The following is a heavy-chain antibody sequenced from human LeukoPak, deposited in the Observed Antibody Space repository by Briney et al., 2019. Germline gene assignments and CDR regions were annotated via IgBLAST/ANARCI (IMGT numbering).Heavy chain of an antibody. V-gene: IGHV4-34*01. J-gene: IGHJ4*02. CDR3: ARGLYYFGSGSYFY. CDR1: GGSFSGYY. CDR2: INHSGST. Sequence: SETLSLTCAVYGGSFSGYYWSWIRQPPGKGLEWIGEINHSGSTNYNPSLKSRVTISVDPAKNQFSLKLSSVTAADTAVYYCARGLYYFGSGSYFYWGQGTLVTVSS. D-gene: IGHD3-10*01.